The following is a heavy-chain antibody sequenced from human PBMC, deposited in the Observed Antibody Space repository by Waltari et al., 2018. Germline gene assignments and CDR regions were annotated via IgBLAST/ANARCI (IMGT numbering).Heavy chain of an antibody. V-gene: IGHV1-46*01. CDR1: GYTFTSYY. CDR2: INPSGGST. D-gene: IGHD2-15*01. J-gene: IGHJ6*02. CDR3: ARDGGICSGGSCYSSSRYYYYYYGMDV. Sequence: QVQLVQSGAEVKKPGASVKVSCKASGYTFTSYYMHWVRQAPGQGLEWMGIINPSGGSTSYAQKFQGRVTMTRDTSTSTVYMELSSLRSEDTAVYYCARDGGICSGGSCYSSSRYYYYYYGMDVWGQGTTVTVSS.